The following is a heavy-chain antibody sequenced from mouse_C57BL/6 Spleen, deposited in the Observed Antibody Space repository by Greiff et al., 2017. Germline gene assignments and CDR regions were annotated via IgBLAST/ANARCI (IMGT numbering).Heavy chain of an antibody. Sequence: VQLQQPGAELVKPGASVKLSCKASGYTFTSYWMHWVKQRPGQGLEWIGMIHPNSGSTNYNEKFKSKATLTVDKSSSTAYMQLSSLTSEDSAVYYCARGDYDVLYYCDYWGQGTTLTVSS. CDR1: GYTFTSYW. CDR2: IHPNSGST. J-gene: IGHJ2*01. D-gene: IGHD2-4*01. CDR3: ARGDYDVLYYCDY. V-gene: IGHV1-64*01.